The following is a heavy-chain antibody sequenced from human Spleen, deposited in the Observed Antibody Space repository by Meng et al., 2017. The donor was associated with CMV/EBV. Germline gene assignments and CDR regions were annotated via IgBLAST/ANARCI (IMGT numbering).Heavy chain of an antibody. J-gene: IGHJ6*02. D-gene: IGHD3-10*01. CDR3: AKDRYYSGAGSYGMDV. Sequence: GESLKISCAASGFTFSSYAMSWVRQAPGKGLEWVAVIWYDGSDKYYGDSVKGRFSISRDNSKNALYLQMNSLRAEDTAVYYCAKDRYYSGAGSYGMDVWGQGTTVTVSS. CDR2: IWYDGSDK. CDR1: GFTFSSYA. V-gene: IGHV3-33*06.